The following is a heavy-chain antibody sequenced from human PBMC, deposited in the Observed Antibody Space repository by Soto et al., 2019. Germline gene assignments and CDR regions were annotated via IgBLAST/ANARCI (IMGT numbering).Heavy chain of an antibody. D-gene: IGHD3-16*01. CDR3: AKSAGSNAYYPNDY. CDR1: GFTFGSYA. CDR2: ISGSGIST. V-gene: IGHV3-23*01. J-gene: IGHJ4*02. Sequence: GGSLRLSCAASGFTFGSYAMTWVRQAPGKGLEWVSSISGSGISTYYADSVKGRFTISRDNSKNTLYLQMNSLRAEDAAVYYCAKSAGSNAYYPNDYWGQGTLVTVSS.